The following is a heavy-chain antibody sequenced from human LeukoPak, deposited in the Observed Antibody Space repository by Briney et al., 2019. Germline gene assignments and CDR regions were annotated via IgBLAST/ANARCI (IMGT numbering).Heavy chain of an antibody. V-gene: IGHV1-18*01. CDR1: GYTFTSYG. CDR2: ISAYNGNT. J-gene: IGHJ5*02. Sequence: ASVKVSCKASGYTFTSYGISWLRQAPGQGLEWMGWISAYNGNTNYAQKLQGRVTMTTDTSTSTAYMEVRSLRSDDTAVYYCARGHDSDLYNCFEPWGQGTLVTVSS. D-gene: IGHD3-16*02. CDR3: ARGHDSDLYNCFEP.